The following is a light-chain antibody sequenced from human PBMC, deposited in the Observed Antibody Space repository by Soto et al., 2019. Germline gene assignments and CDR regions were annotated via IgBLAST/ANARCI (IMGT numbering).Light chain of an antibody. Sequence: QSVLTQPASVSGSPGQSITISCTGTSTDIGSYNFVSWYQRHPGNAPKLLIYEVSYRPSGISDRFSGSKSANTASLTISGLQAEDEADYYCSSYTSSTALLIFGAGTKVTVL. CDR3: SSYTSSTALLI. J-gene: IGLJ1*01. CDR1: STDIGSYNF. CDR2: EVS. V-gene: IGLV2-14*01.